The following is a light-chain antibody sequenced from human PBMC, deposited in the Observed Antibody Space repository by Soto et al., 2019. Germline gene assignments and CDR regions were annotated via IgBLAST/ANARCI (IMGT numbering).Light chain of an antibody. V-gene: IGLV1-40*01. J-gene: IGLJ2*01. CDR1: SSNIGADDD. CDR2: ADN. Sequence: QSALTQPPSVSGAPGQRITISCTGTSSNIGADDDVHWYQQLPETAPKLLIYADNNRPSGVPDRFSGSKSDTSASLAITGLQAEDEADYYCKSYYSSISGVVFGGGTKLTVL. CDR3: KSYYSSISGVV.